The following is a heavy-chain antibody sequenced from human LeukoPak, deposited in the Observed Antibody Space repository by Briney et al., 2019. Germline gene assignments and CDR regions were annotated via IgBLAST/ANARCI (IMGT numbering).Heavy chain of an antibody. CDR2: IIPIFGTA. D-gene: IGHD3-22*01. V-gene: IGHV1-69*13. CDR3: ARDPVIVGWDYFDY. Sequence: GASVKVSCKASGGTFSSYAISRVRQAPGQGLEWMGGIIPIFGTANYAQKFQGRVTITADESTSTAYMELSSLRSEDTAVYYCARDPVIVGWDYFDYWGQGTLVTVSS. CDR1: GGTFSSYA. J-gene: IGHJ4*02.